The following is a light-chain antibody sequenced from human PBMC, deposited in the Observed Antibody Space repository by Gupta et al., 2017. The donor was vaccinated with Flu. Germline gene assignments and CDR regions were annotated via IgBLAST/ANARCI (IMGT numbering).Light chain of an antibody. CDR2: AVS. V-gene: IGKV1-8*01. CDR1: QGISSH. J-gene: IGKJ1*01. CDR3: LLESSYRMT. Sequence: AIRMTQSPSSFSAFTGDRVTIHCRASQGISSHLAWYQQKPGKAPKLLMYAVSTLQSGVGSRYSGRGSVLDFTLTISSLKIEDFTTLNCLLESSYRMTFGPGTKVEIK.